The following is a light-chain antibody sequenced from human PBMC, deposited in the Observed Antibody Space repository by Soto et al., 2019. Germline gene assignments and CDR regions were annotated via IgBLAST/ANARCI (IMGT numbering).Light chain of an antibody. J-gene: IGLJ1*01. CDR3: CSYADGSTYV. V-gene: IGLV2-23*01. CDR2: EGS. Sequence: QSVLTQPASVSGSPGQSITISCTGNSSDIGSYKLVSWYQQHPGKAPRFMIYEGSKRPSGVSNRFSGSKSDNAASLTISGLQAEDEADYYCCSYADGSTYVFGTGTKLTVL. CDR1: SSDIGSYKL.